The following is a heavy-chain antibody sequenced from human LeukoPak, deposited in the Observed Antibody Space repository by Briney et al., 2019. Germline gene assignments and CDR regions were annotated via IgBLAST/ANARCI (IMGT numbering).Heavy chain of an antibody. Sequence: GSSVKVSCKASGGTFRSYAISWVRQAPGQGLEWMGGIIPIFGTANYAQKFQGRVTITADESTSTAYMELSSLRSEDTAVYYCARGIRAVVVIRTEGAGYYYYGMDVWGQGTTVTVSS. CDR1: GGTFRSYA. J-gene: IGHJ6*02. V-gene: IGHV1-69*01. D-gene: IGHD3-22*01. CDR3: ARGIRAVVVIRTEGAGYYYYGMDV. CDR2: IIPIFGTA.